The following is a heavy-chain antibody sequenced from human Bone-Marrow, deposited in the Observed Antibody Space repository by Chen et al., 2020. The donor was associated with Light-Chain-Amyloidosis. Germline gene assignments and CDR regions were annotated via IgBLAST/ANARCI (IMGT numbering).Heavy chain of an antibody. J-gene: IGHJ6*02. CDR1: GFTFSSYP. V-gene: IGHV3-23*01. CDR3: SREVTTNYGMDV. CDR2: ISGSGSST. Sequence: EVQLLESGGGLVQPGGSLRLPCAASGFTFSSYPMSWVRQAPGKGLEWISGISGSGSSTYYADSVKGRFTISRDNSKNTLYLQMNSLRAEDTAIYYCSREVTTNYGMDVWGQGTAVTVSS. D-gene: IGHD3-10*01.